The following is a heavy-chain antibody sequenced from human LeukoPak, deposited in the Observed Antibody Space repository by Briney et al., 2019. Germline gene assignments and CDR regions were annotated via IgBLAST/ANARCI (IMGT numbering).Heavy chain of an antibody. CDR3: ARGCGGSCPAYYMDV. D-gene: IGHD2-15*01. V-gene: IGHV3-21*01. J-gene: IGHJ6*03. CDR1: GFTFSSYE. CDR2: ISSSSSYI. Sequence: TGGSLRLSCAASGFTFSSYEMNWVRQAPGKGLEWVSSISSSSSYIYYADSVKGRFTISRDNATNSLYLQMNSLRAEDTAVYYCARGCGGSCPAYYMDVWGKGTTVTVSS.